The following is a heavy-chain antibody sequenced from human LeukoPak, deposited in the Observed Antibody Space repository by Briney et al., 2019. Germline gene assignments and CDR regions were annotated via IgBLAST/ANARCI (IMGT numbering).Heavy chain of an antibody. Sequence: GSLRLSCAASGFTFSSYGMHWVRQAPGKGLEWVAFIRYDGSNKYYADSVKGRFTISRDNSKNTLYLQMNSLRAEDTAVYYCAKRGIWPNDAFDIWGQGTMVTVSS. CDR1: GFTFSSYG. CDR2: IRYDGSNK. CDR3: AKRGIWPNDAFDI. D-gene: IGHD2-21*01. V-gene: IGHV3-30*02. J-gene: IGHJ3*02.